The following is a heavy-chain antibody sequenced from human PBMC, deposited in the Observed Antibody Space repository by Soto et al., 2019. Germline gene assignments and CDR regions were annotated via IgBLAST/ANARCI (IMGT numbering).Heavy chain of an antibody. V-gene: IGHV3-30-3*01. D-gene: IGHD6-19*01. Sequence: QVQLVESGGGVVQPGRSLRLSCAASGFTFSSYVIHWVRQAPGKGLEWVAVISYDGSNKYYADSVKGRFTISRDNSKNTLYLQMNSLRVEDTAVYYCARGTLYGLGYSSGWPNFDYWGQGTLVTVSS. J-gene: IGHJ4*02. CDR3: ARGTLYGLGYSSGWPNFDY. CDR2: ISYDGSNK. CDR1: GFTFSSYV.